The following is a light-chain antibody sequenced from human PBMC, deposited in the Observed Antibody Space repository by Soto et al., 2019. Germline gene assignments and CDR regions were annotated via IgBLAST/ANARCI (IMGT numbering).Light chain of an antibody. CDR2: RAS. CDR1: QSINSW. V-gene: IGKV1-5*03. CDR3: QQYNSYPWT. Sequence: DIQMTQSPSTLSAFAGDRVTITCRASQSINSWLAWYQHVPGKAPKILIYRASSLESGVPSRFSGSESGTEFTLTISSLQPDDFGTYYCQQYNSYPWTFGQGTKVDIK. J-gene: IGKJ1*01.